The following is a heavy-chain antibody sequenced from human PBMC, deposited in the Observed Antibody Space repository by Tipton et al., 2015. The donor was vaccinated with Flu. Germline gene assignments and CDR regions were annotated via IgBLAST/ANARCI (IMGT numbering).Heavy chain of an antibody. J-gene: IGHJ4*02. D-gene: IGHD3-9*01. Sequence: SLRLSCAASGFAFSIYAMSWVRQAPGKGLEWVAGVWYDGTNEYYADSVKGRFTISRDNSKNTLYLQMNSLRAEDTAVYYCARGYDILTDGGGYFDYWGQGTLVTVSS. CDR3: ARGYDILTDGGGYFDY. V-gene: IGHV3-33*08. CDR2: VWYDGTNE. CDR1: GFAFSIYA.